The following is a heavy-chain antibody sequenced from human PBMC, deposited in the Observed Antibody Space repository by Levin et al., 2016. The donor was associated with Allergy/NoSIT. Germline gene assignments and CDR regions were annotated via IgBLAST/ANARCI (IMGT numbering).Heavy chain of an antibody. D-gene: IGHD3-22*01. J-gene: IGHJ4*02. CDR3: AKEGIHYYDSSGSPLDY. CDR1: GFTFSSYA. Sequence: GESLKISCAASGFTFSSYAMSWVRQAPGKGLEWVSAISGSGGSTYYADSVKGRFTISRDNSKNTLYLQMNSLRAEDTAVYYCAKEGIHYYDSSGSPLDYWGQGTLVTVSS. V-gene: IGHV3-23*01. CDR2: ISGSGGST.